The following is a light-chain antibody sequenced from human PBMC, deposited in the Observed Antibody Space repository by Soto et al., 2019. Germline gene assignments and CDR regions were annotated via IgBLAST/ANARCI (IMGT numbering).Light chain of an antibody. CDR3: SSYTSRRSYV. CDR1: SSDVGSYNY. CDR2: DVS. V-gene: IGLV2-14*01. J-gene: IGLJ1*01. Sequence: QSALTQPASVSGSPGQSITISCTGTSSDVGSYNYVSWYQQHPGKAPKLMIYDVSNRPSGVSNRFSGSKSGNTASLTISWLQAEDGADYYCSSYTSRRSYVFGTGTKVTVL.